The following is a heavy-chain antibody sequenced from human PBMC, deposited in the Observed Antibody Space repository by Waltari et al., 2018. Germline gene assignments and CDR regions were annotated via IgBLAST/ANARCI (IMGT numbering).Heavy chain of an antibody. J-gene: IGHJ6*02. Sequence: EVQLVESGGGLVQPGRSLRLSCTASGFTFGDYALSWFRQAPGKGLEWVGFIRSKAYGGTTEYAASVKGRFTISRDDSKSIAYLQMNSLKTEDTAVYYCTRSITIFGVVINYGMDVWGQGTTVTVSS. D-gene: IGHD3-3*01. CDR2: IRSKAYGGTT. V-gene: IGHV3-49*03. CDR3: TRSITIFGVVINYGMDV. CDR1: GFTFGDYA.